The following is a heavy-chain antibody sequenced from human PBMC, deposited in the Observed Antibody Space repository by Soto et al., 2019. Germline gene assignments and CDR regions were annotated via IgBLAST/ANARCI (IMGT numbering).Heavy chain of an antibody. CDR2: ISGSGGRT. CDR3: AKEGGDDFWSGYGFDY. V-gene: IGHV3-23*01. Sequence: GGSLRLSCAASGFTFSSYAISWVRQAPGKGMEWVSGISGSGGRTYYADSVKGRFTISRDDSKNTLYLQMNSQRAEDTAVYYCAKEGGDDFWSGYGFDYWGQGTLVTVSS. CDR1: GFTFSSYA. J-gene: IGHJ4*02. D-gene: IGHD3-3*01.